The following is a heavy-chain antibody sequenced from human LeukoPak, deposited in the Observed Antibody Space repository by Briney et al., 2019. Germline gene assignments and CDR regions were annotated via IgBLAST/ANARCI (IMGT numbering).Heavy chain of an antibody. V-gene: IGHV4-59*01. CDR2: VHYSGST. CDR1: GGSISNFY. D-gene: IGHD1-14*01. J-gene: IGHJ4*02. CDR3: AREGENRDFDF. Sequence: SETLSLTCTVSGGSISNFYWSWIRQPPGEGLEWIGYVHYSGSTNYNPSLESRVTISLDTSKNQFSLRLSSVAPADTAVYYCAREGENRDFDFWGQGTLVTVSS.